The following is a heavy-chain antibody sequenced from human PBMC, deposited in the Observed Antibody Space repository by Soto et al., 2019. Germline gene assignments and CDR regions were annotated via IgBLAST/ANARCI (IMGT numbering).Heavy chain of an antibody. Sequence: GGSLRLSCAASGFTFSSYGMHWVRQAPGKGLEWVAVISYDGSNKYYADSVKGRFTISRDNSKNTLYLQMNSLRAEDTAVYYCAKSDSGDFWSAYQDFDYWGQGT. CDR3: AKSDSGDFWSAYQDFDY. J-gene: IGHJ4*02. V-gene: IGHV3-30*18. D-gene: IGHD3-3*01. CDR2: ISYDGSNK. CDR1: GFTFSSYG.